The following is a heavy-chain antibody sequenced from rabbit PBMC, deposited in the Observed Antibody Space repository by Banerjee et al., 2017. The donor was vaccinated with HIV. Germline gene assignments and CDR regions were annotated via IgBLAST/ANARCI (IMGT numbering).Heavy chain of an antibody. V-gene: IGHV1S45*01. D-gene: IGHD6-1*01. Sequence: QEQLEESGGDLVKPEGSLTLTCTASGFSFSGSYWICRVRPAPGKGLEWIACIYDGTGTSTAYASWAKGRFTISKTSSTTVTLQMTSLTAADTATYFCARDYNYDSAGYVFNLWGPGTLVTVS. CDR1: GFSFSGSYW. J-gene: IGHJ4*01. CDR2: IYDGTGTST. CDR3: ARDYNYDSAGYVFNL.